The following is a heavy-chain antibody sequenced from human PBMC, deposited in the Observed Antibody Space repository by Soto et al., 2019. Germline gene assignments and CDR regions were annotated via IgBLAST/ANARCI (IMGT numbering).Heavy chain of an antibody. CDR2: IIPIFGTA. CDR3: ARGATGGTDYYYGMDV. CDR1: GGTFSSYA. V-gene: IGHV1-69*06. Sequence: QVQLVQSGAEVKKPGSSVKVSCKASGGTFSSYAIGWVRQAPGQGLEWMGGIIPIFGTANYAQKFQGRVTITADKSTSTAYMELSSLRSEDTAVYYCARGATGGTDYYYGMDVWGQGTTVTVSS. J-gene: IGHJ6*02. D-gene: IGHD1-1*01.